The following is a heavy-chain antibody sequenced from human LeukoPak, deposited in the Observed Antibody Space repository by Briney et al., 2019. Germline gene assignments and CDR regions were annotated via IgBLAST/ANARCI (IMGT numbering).Heavy chain of an antibody. Sequence: SVKVSCKASGGTFSSYAINWVRQAPGQGLGWMGGITPMFGTAKYAQKFQGRVTITADESTSTAYMELSSLRSEDTAVYYCARDSSEFRSLIFHWGQGTLVTVSS. D-gene: IGHD3-9*01. V-gene: IGHV1-69*13. CDR3: ARDSSEFRSLIFH. CDR2: ITPMFGTA. CDR1: GGTFSSYA. J-gene: IGHJ1*01.